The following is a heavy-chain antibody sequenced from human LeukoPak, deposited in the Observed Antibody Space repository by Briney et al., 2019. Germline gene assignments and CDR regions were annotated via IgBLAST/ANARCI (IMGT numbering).Heavy chain of an antibody. Sequence: PGGSLRLSCATFGFTLSNYGMNWVRLTPGKGLEWISYITKGGATVLYAESVKGRFTISRDNANNSLYLQMNSLRAEDTAFYFCARLSVAVTRRFDLWGQGTLVTVSS. CDR3: ARLSVAVTRRFDL. CDR1: GFTLSNYG. D-gene: IGHD6-19*01. V-gene: IGHV3-48*03. J-gene: IGHJ5*02. CDR2: ITKGGATV.